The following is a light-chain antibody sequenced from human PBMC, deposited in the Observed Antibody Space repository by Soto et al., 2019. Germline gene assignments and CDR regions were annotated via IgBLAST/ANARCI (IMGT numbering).Light chain of an antibody. J-gene: IGLJ1*01. CDR2: EVN. CDR3: CSFAGSGTGV. CDR1: SGDIGTYNL. Sequence: QAALPQPASVSGAPGQSIAISCTGTSGDIGTYNLVSWYQQHPGKAPKLMISEVNKRPSGVSNRFSGSKSGNTASLTISGLQTEDEADYYCCSFAGSGTGVFGTGTKVTVL. V-gene: IGLV2-23*02.